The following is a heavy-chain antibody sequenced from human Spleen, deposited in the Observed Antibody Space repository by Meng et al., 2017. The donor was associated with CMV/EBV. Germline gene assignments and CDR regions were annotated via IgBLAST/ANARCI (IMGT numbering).Heavy chain of an antibody. CDR2: MNPNSGNT. D-gene: IGHD1-26*01. CDR1: GYTFTSYD. Sequence: ASVKVSCKASGYTFTSYDINWVRQATGQGLEWMGWMNPNSGNTGYAQKFQGRVTMTRNTSISTAYMELSRLRSDDTAVNYCARWWGPTGSFDFWGQGTLVTVSS. CDR3: ARWWGPTGSFDF. J-gene: IGHJ4*02. V-gene: IGHV1-8*01.